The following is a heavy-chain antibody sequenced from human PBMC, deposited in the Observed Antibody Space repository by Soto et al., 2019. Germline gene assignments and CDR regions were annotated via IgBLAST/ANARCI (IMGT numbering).Heavy chain of an antibody. CDR2: ISWDGGST. CDR1: GFTFDDYT. Sequence: GGSLRLSCXASGFTFDDYTMHWVRQAPGKGLEWVSLISWDGGSTYYADSVKGRFTISRDNSKNSLYLQMNSLRTEDTALYYCAKDHLRIQLWTYYFDYWGQGTLVTVSS. J-gene: IGHJ4*02. V-gene: IGHV3-43*01. CDR3: AKDHLRIQLWTYYFDY. D-gene: IGHD5-18*01.